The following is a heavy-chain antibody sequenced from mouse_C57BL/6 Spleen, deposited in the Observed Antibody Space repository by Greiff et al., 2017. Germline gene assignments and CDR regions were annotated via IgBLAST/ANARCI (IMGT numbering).Heavy chain of an antibody. D-gene: IGHD2-5*01. CDR2: INPNNGGT. Sequence: VQLQQSGPELVKPGASVKISCKASGYTFTDYYMNWVKQSHGKSLEWIGDINPNNGGTSYNQKFKGKATLTVDKSSSTAYMELRSLTSEDSAVYYCAMYSNYFYYFDYWGQGTTLTVSS. V-gene: IGHV1-26*01. CDR1: GYTFTDYY. CDR3: AMYSNYFYYFDY. J-gene: IGHJ2*01.